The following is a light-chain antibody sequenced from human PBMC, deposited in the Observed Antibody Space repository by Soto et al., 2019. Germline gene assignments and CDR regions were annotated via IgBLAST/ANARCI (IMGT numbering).Light chain of an antibody. J-gene: IGKJ1*01. CDR3: QLYGSSSWT. CDR1: QSVNSNH. CDR2: GAS. V-gene: IGKV3-20*01. Sequence: EIVLTQSPGTLSFSPGDRATLSCRASQSVNSNHLAWYQQKPGQAPRLLIYGASTRATGIPDRFSGSGSGADFTLTISRLEPEDFAVYYCQLYGSSSWTFGQGTKV.